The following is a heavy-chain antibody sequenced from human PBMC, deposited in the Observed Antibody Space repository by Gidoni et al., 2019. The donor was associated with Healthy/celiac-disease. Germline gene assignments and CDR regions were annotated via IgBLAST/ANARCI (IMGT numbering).Heavy chain of an antibody. D-gene: IGHD3-9*01. V-gene: IGHV3-11*05. J-gene: IGHJ6*02. CDR2: ISSSSSYT. CDR3: ARDEELRSFSLPYGMDV. CDR1: GFTFSDEY. Sequence: QVQLVESGGGWVKTGGALRSSCAASGFTFSDEYMSWIRQAPGKGLGWVSYISSSSSYTIYADSVKGRFTISRDNAKNSLYLQMNSLRAEDPAVYYCARDEELRSFSLPYGMDVWGQGTTVTVSS.